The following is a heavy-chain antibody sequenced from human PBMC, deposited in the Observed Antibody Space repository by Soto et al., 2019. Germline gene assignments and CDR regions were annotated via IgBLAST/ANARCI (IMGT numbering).Heavy chain of an antibody. J-gene: IGHJ5*02. D-gene: IGHD3-9*01. V-gene: IGHV1-2*04. CDR2: INPNSGGT. CDR3: ARDLMGDILTGYRVGNWFDP. CDR1: GYTFTGYY. Sequence: GXSVKVSCKASGYTFTGYYMHWVRQAPGQGLEWMGWINPNSGGTNYAQKFQGWVTMTRDTSISTAYMELSRLRSDDTAVYYCARDLMGDILTGYRVGNWFDPWGQGTLVTVSS.